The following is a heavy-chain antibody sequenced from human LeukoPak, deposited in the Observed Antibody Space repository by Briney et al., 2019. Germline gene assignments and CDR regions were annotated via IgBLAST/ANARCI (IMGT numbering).Heavy chain of an antibody. J-gene: IGHJ4*02. CDR3: AKDRDCSSTSCHAPFDY. D-gene: IGHD2-2*01. CDR2: ISYDGSNK. Sequence: GGSLRLSCAASGFTFSSYAMHWVRQAPGKGLEWVAVISYDGSNKYYADSVKGRFTISRDNSKNTLYLQMNSLRAEDTAVYYCAKDRDCSSTSCHAPFDYWGQGTLVTVSS. CDR1: GFTFSSYA. V-gene: IGHV3-30-3*01.